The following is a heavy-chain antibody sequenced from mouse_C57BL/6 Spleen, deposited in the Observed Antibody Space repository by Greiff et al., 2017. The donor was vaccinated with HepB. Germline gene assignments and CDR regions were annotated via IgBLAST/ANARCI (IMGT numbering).Heavy chain of an antibody. D-gene: IGHD1-1*01. CDR1: GYTFTGYW. J-gene: IGHJ4*01. CDR2: ILPGSGST. V-gene: IGHV1-9*01. Sequence: VQLQQSGAELMKPGASVKLSCKATGYTFTGYWIEWVKQRPGHGLEWIGEILPGSGSTNYNEKFKGKATFTADTYSNTAYMQLSSLTTEDSAIYYCARRGYYGSSPSDAMDYWGQGTSVTVSS. CDR3: ARRGYYGSSPSDAMDY.